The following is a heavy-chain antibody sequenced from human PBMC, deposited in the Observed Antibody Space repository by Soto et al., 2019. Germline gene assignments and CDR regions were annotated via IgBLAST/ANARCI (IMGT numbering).Heavy chain of an antibody. Sequence: PGGSLRLSCAASGFTFSSYAMSWVRQAPGKGLEWVSAISGSGGSTYYADSVKGRFTISRDNSKNTLYLQMNSLRAADTAVYYCARHTLRYSSDKAEVIWGQGTLVTVSS. CDR3: ARHTLRYSSDKAEVI. D-gene: IGHD6-19*01. CDR2: ISGSGGST. V-gene: IGHV3-23*01. J-gene: IGHJ4*02. CDR1: GFTFSSYA.